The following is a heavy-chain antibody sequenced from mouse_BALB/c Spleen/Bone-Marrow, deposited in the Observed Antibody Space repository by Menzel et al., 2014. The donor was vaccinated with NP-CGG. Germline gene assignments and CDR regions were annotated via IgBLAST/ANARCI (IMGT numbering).Heavy chain of an antibody. Sequence: VQLQQPGAELVKPGASVRLSCTASGFNIKDTYMHWVKQRPDQGLEWIGRIDPANGNAKHDPKFQGKAAITADTSSNTTYLQLSSLTSEDTAVYYCAIYFYFDYGGQGTTLTVSS. D-gene: IGHD2-3*01. CDR1: GFNIKDTY. CDR3: AIYFYFDY. V-gene: IGHV14-3*02. CDR2: IDPANGNA. J-gene: IGHJ2*01.